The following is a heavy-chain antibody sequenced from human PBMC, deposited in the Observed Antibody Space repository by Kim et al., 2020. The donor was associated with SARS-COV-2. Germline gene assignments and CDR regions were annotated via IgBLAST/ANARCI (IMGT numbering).Heavy chain of an antibody. Sequence: GGSLRLSCAASGFTVSSNYMSWVRQAPGKGLEWVSVIYSGGSTYYADSVKGRFTISRDNSKNTLYLQMNSLRAEDTAVYYCARLKSGWYVGDGAFDIWGQGTMVTVSS. J-gene: IGHJ3*02. D-gene: IGHD6-19*01. CDR1: GFTVSSNY. V-gene: IGHV3-53*01. CDR3: ARLKSGWYVGDGAFDI. CDR2: IYSGGST.